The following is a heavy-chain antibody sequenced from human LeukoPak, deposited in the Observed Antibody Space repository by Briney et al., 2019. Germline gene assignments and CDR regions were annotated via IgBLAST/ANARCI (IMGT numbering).Heavy chain of an antibody. J-gene: IGHJ4*02. D-gene: IGHD6-6*01. CDR3: ARDVSSLASAEFDC. Sequence: SETLSLTCTVSGGSFSSYYWSWLRQPAGKGLEWIGRIYPSGTTVYNPSLDSRVTMSVDTSKGQFSLSLTSVTAADTAMYYCARDVSSLASAEFDCWGQGTPVTVSS. V-gene: IGHV4-4*07. CDR1: GGSFSSYY. CDR2: IYPSGTT.